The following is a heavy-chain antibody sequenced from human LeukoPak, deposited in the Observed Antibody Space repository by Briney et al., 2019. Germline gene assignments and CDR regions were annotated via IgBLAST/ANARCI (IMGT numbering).Heavy chain of an antibody. Sequence: ASVKVSCKASGGTFSSYAISWVRQAPGQGLEWMGGIIPIFGTANYAQKFQGRVTITADESTSTAYMELSSLRSEDTAVYYCARVSKNFLCFGPYGRDVGAQGPTVTVPS. D-gene: IGHD3-10*01. CDR3: ARVSKNFLCFGPYGRDV. V-gene: IGHV1-69*13. CDR2: IIPIFGTA. CDR1: GGTFSSYA. J-gene: IGHJ6*02.